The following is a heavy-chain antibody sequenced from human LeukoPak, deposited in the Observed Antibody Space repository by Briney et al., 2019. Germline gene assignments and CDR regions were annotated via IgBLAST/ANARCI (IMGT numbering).Heavy chain of an antibody. CDR3: ARGFGSGSYGFDY. D-gene: IGHD3-10*01. CDR2: INPNGGGT. Sequence: ASVKVSCKASGYTFTGYYMHWVRQAPGQGLEWMGWINPNGGGTNYAQKFQGRVTMTRDTSISTAYMELSRLRSDDTAVYYCARGFGSGSYGFDYWGQGTLVTVSS. CDR1: GYTFTGYY. V-gene: IGHV1-2*02. J-gene: IGHJ4*02.